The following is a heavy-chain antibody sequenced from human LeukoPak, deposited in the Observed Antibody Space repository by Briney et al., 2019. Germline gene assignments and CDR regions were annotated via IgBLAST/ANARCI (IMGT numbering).Heavy chain of an antibody. CDR2: VNEDGGRI. D-gene: IGHD2-15*01. Sequence: GGSLRLSCSASGFTLSQYWMHWVRQAPGKGLVWVARVNEDGGRIGHADSVRGRFTISRDITKSTLFLQMNSLRVEDSAIYYCVRDFGGEDDYWGQGILVTVSS. CDR3: VRDFGGEDDY. J-gene: IGHJ4*02. V-gene: IGHV3-74*01. CDR1: GFTLSQYW.